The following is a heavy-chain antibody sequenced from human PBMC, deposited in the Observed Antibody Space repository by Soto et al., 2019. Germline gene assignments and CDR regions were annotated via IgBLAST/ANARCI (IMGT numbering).Heavy chain of an antibody. V-gene: IGHV4-59*01. CDR1: GGSIISYY. CDR3: ARRYAGNFDY. D-gene: IGHD2-8*01. J-gene: IGHJ4*02. CDR2: IYYSGST. Sequence: SVTLSLTCSVAGGSIISYYWSWIRQPPGKGLEWIGYIYYSGSTNYNPSLKSRVTISVDTSKNQFSLKLSSVTAADTAVYYCARRYAGNFDYWGQGTLVTVSS.